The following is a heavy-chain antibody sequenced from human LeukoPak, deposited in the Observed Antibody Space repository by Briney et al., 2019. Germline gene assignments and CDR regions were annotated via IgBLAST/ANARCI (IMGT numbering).Heavy chain of an antibody. CDR2: ISYTGTYI. Sequence: GGSLRLSCAASGFTFSDYYMSWIRQAPGKGLEWVSSISYTGTYIYYADSVKGRFTISRDNAQNSLYLQMNSLRAEDTAIYYCVRDRGTYRPIDYWGQGTLVTVSS. V-gene: IGHV3-11*01. CDR1: GFTFSDYY. CDR3: VRDRGTYRPIDY. D-gene: IGHD1-26*01. J-gene: IGHJ4*02.